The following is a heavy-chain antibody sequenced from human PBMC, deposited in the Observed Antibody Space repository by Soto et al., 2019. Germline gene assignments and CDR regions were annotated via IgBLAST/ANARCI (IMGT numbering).Heavy chain of an antibody. D-gene: IGHD6-6*01. CDR1: GGTFSSYA. CDR2: IIPIFGTA. V-gene: IGHV1-69*06. Sequence: SVKVSCKASGGTFSSYAISWVRQAPGQGLEWMGGIIPIFGTANYAQKFQGRVTITADKSTSTAYMELSSLRSEDTAVYYCARALGYHSSSSWYYYYGMDVWGQGTAVTVSS. CDR3: ARALGYHSSSSWYYYYGMDV. J-gene: IGHJ6*02.